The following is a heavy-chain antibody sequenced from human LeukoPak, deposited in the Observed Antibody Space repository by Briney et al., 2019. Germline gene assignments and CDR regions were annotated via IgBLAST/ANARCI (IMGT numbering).Heavy chain of an antibody. J-gene: IGHJ6*03. CDR3: ARGAAARPRYYYYYMDV. V-gene: IGHV4-30-2*01. D-gene: IGHD6-6*01. Sequence: PSETLSLTCAVSGGSISSGGYSWSWIRQPPGKGLEWIANIYHSGSTYYNPSLKSRVTISLDTSKNQFSLKLSSVTAADTAVYYCARGAAARPRYYYYYMDVWGKGTTVTVSS. CDR2: IYHSGST. CDR1: GGSISSGGYS.